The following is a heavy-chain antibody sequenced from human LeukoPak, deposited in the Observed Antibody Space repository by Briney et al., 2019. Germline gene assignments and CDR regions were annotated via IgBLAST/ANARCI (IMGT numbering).Heavy chain of an antibody. CDR3: ATLRGYYWYFDL. V-gene: IGHV4-30-2*01. CDR1: GGSISSGGYY. CDR2: IYHSGST. Sequence: PSETLSLTCTVSGGSISSGGYYWSWIRQPPGKGLEWIGYIYHSGSTYYNPSLKSRVTISVDRSKNQFSLKLSSVTAADTAVYYCATLRGYYWYFDLWGRGTLVTVSS. D-gene: IGHD3-3*01. J-gene: IGHJ2*01.